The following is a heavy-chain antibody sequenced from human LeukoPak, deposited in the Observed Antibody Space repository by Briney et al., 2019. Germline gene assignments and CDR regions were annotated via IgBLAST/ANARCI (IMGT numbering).Heavy chain of an antibody. Sequence: PSETLSLTCTVSGGSIRYSSYYWGWIRQPPGKGLEWIGSVYYCGSTYSNPSLKSRVTIFVDTSKNQFSLKLTSVTAADTGVYYCARLNNEFWYWGQGTLVTVFS. CDR1: GGSIRYSSYY. CDR2: VYYCGST. CDR3: ARLNNEFWY. J-gene: IGHJ4*02. V-gene: IGHV4-39*01. D-gene: IGHD3-3*01.